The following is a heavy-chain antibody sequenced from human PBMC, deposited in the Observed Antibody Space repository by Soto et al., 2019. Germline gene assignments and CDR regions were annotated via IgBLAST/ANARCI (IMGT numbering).Heavy chain of an antibody. CDR1: GGSFSGYY. D-gene: IGHD2-2*01. CDR2: INHSGST. Sequence: QVQLQQWGAGLLKPSETLSLTCAVYGGSFSGYYWSWIRQPPGKGLEWIGEINHSGSTNYNPSLTSRVTISVDTSKNQFSLKLSSVTAADTAVYYCARGSVGYCSSTSCYHHYYYYYMDVWGKGTTVTVSS. CDR3: ARGSVGYCSSTSCYHHYYYYYMDV. V-gene: IGHV4-34*01. J-gene: IGHJ6*03.